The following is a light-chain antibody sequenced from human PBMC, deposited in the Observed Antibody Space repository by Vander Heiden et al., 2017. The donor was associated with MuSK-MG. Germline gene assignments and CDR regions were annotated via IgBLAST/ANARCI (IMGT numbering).Light chain of an antibody. CDR3: SSYTSSTTLV. Sequence: QSALTQPASVSGSPGQSITLSCTGTSSDIGSYDFVSWYQQRPGKAPKLIICDVSNRPSGVSDRFSGSKSGNEASLTISGLQDEDEADYFCSSYTSSTTLVFGGGTKLTVL. J-gene: IGLJ2*01. CDR1: SSDIGSYDF. CDR2: DVS. V-gene: IGLV2-14*01.